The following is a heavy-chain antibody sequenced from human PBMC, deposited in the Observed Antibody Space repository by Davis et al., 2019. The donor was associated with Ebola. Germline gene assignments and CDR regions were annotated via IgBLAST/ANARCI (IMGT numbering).Heavy chain of an antibody. CDR1: GGSFNSGHYF. D-gene: IGHD2-21*02. CDR2: IHDSGNT. CDR3: ARVPPYCGGLCYRFDY. J-gene: IGHJ4*02. Sequence: PGGSLRLSCGVSGGSFNSGHYFWGWIRQPPGKGLEWIGSIHDSGNTNYNPSLESRVTISIEASKQQFSLRLTSVTAADTAVYYCARVPPYCGGLCYRFDYWGQGTLVTVSS. V-gene: IGHV4-61*01.